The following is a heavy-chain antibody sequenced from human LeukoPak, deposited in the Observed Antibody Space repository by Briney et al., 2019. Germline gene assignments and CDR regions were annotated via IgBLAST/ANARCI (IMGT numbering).Heavy chain of an antibody. V-gene: IGHV3-74*01. J-gene: IGHJ4*02. Sequence: GGSLRLSCAASGFTFSTYWMHWVRQVPGKGLVWVSRIEGDGSSTSYADSVKGRFTISRDNAKNTLDLQMNSLRAEDTAVYYCARDPSYTSGYFDDWGQGAPVIVSS. CDR1: GFTFSTYW. CDR2: IEGDGSST. CDR3: ARDPSYTSGYFDD. D-gene: IGHD6-19*01.